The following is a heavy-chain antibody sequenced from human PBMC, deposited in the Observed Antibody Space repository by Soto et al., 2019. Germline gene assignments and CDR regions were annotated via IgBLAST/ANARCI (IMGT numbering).Heavy chain of an antibody. CDR3: ARSSGARYYFGMDV. CDR2: ISGTGNTM. D-gene: IGHD2-15*01. Sequence: GGSLRLSCAASGFTFSGYSMNWVRQAPGTGLEWVSYISGTGNTMYYADSVKGRFTISRDNAKNSLYLQMNSLRDEDTAVYYSARSSGARYYFGMDVWGQGTTVTVSS. CDR1: GFTFSGYS. J-gene: IGHJ6*02. V-gene: IGHV3-48*02.